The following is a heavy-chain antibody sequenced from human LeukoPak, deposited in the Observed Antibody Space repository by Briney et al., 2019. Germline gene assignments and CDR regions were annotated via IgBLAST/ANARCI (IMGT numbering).Heavy chain of an antibody. J-gene: IGHJ4*02. V-gene: IGHV4-59*01. CDR2: IYYSGST. Sequence: PSETLSLTCTVSGGSISSYYWSWIRQPPGKGLEWIGYIYYSGSTNYNPSLKSRVTISVDTSKNQFSLKLSSVTAADTAVYYCAREAPPIAAAGFDYWGQGTLVTVPS. CDR1: GGSISSYY. D-gene: IGHD6-13*01. CDR3: AREAPPIAAAGFDY.